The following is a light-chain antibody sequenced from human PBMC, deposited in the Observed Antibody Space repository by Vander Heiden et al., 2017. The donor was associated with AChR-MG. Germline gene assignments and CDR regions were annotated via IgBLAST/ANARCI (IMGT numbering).Light chain of an antibody. CDR2: DAS. CDR3: QQDDKLPFT. V-gene: IGKV1-33*01. J-gene: IGKJ3*01. Sequence: DVQMTQSPSSLSAYVGDRVTITCRASQGISMYLNWYQQKPGKAPKLLINDASNLEAGVPSRFSGSGYGTDFTFTISSLQPEDFARYYCQQDDKLPFTFGHGTTVDIK. CDR1: QGISMY.